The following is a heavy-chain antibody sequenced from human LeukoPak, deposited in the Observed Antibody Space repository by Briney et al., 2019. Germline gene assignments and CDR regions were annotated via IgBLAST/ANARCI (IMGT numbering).Heavy chain of an antibody. J-gene: IGHJ6*03. CDR3: ARETISVLDYYYYMDV. CDR2: IKDDGSAK. V-gene: IGHV3-7*01. CDR1: GFTFSSYW. D-gene: IGHD2-8*02. Sequence: GGSLRLSCAASGFTFSSYWMTWVRQAPGKGLEWVANIKDDGSAKYYEDSVKGRFTISRDDAKNSLYLQMDSLRAEDTAVYYCARETISVLDYYYYMDVWGKGTTVTVSS.